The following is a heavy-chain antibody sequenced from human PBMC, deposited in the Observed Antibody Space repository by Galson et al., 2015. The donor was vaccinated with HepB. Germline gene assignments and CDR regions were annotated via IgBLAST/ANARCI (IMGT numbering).Heavy chain of an antibody. CDR1: GYTFTSYG. J-gene: IGHJ6*02. V-gene: IGHV1-18*01. D-gene: IGHD2/OR15-2a*01. CDR2: ISGYNGNI. Sequence: SVKVSCKASGYTFTSYGVSWVRQAPGQGLEWMGWISGYNGNINYAQKLQGRVTMTTDTSTSTAYMELRSLRSDDTAVYYCARNRVNYYYGMDVWGQGTTVTVSS. CDR3: ARNRVNYYYGMDV.